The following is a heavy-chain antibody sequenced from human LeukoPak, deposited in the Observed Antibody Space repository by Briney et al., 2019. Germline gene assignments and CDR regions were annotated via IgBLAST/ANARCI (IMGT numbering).Heavy chain of an antibody. CDR3: ARDVSSSWFDY. Sequence: GGSLRLSCAASGFTFSSYAMSWVRQAPGKGLEWVSAISASGGSTYYADSVKGRFTISRDNSKNTLYLQMNSLRAEDTAVYYCARDVSSSWFDYWGQGTLVTVSS. CDR2: ISASGGST. CDR1: GFTFSSYA. V-gene: IGHV3-23*01. D-gene: IGHD6-13*01. J-gene: IGHJ4*02.